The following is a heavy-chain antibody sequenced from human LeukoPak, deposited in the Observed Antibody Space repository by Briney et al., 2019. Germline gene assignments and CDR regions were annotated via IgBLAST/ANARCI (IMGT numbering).Heavy chain of an antibody. CDR3: ARDNGEAVALDY. D-gene: IGHD6-19*01. CDR2: ISAYNGNT. CDR1: GYTFTSYG. J-gene: IGHJ4*02. Sequence: ASVTVSCTASGYTFTSYGISWVRQPPGQGLEWMGWISAYNGNTNYAQKLQGRVTMTTDTSTSTAYMELRSLRSDDTAVYYCARDNGEAVALDYWGQGTLVTVSS. V-gene: IGHV1-18*01.